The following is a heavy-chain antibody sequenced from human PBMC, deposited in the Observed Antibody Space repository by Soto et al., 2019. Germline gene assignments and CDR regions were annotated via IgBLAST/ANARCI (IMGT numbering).Heavy chain of an antibody. D-gene: IGHD1-26*01. J-gene: IGHJ4*02. Sequence: CGPTLVNPTPTLPLTCTFSGFSLITSGMRVGWIRQPPGKALEWLARIDWDDDKFYSTSLKTRLAISKDTSKNQVVLTMTNMDPVDTGTYYCARIQGGRAYYDSWGQGTMVTVSS. CDR2: IDWDDDK. CDR3: ARIQGGRAYYDS. CDR1: GFSLITSGMR. V-gene: IGHV2-70*04.